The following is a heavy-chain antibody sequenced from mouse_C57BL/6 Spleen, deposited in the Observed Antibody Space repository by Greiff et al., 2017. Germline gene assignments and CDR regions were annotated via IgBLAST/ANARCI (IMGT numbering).Heavy chain of an antibody. CDR3: ARRRGDVEGAMDY. CDR1: GFTFSDYG. J-gene: IGHJ2*01. V-gene: IGHV5-17*01. Sequence: EVMLVESGGGLVKPGGSLKLSCAASGFTFSDYGMHWVRQAPEKGLEWVAYISSGSSTIYYADTVKGRFTISRDNAKNTLFLQMTSLRSEDTAMYYCARRRGDVEGAMDYWGQGTTLTVSS. CDR2: ISSGSSTI. D-gene: IGHD3-1*01.